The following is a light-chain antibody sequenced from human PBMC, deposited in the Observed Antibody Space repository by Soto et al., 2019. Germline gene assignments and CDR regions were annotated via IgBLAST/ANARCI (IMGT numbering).Light chain of an antibody. CDR2: EVS. CDR3: CSYAGSDVV. J-gene: IGLJ2*01. CDR1: SSDVGSYNL. V-gene: IGLV2-23*02. Sequence: QSVLTQPASVSGSPGQSITISCTGTSSDVGSYNLVSWYQQHPGKAPKLMIYEVSKRPSGVSNRFSGSKSGNTASLTISGLQAEDEADYYCCSYAGSDVVFGGGTQLTVL.